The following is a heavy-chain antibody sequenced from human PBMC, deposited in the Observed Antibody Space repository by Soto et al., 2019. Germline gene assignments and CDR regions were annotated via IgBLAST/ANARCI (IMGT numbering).Heavy chain of an antibody. CDR1: GGTFSSYG. V-gene: IGHV1-18*01. D-gene: IGHD2-2*01. CDR3: ARVVVVPAARLHTIYGMDV. J-gene: IGHJ6*02. Sequence: ASVKVSCKASGGTFSSYGISWVRQAPGQGLEWMGWISAYNGNTNYAQKLQGRVTMTTDTSTSTAYMELRSLRSDDTAVYYCARVVVVPAARLHTIYGMDVWGQGATVTVSS. CDR2: ISAYNGNT.